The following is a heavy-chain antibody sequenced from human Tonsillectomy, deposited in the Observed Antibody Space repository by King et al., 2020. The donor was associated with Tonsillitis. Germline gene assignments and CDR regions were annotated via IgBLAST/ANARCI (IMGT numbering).Heavy chain of an antibody. V-gene: IGHV3-7*01. CDR1: RLSFSSYW. J-gene: IGHJ2*01. D-gene: IGHD3-16*01. CDR3: ARPPRSLYWYFDL. CDR2: IKQDGSER. Sequence: EVQLVESGGGLVQPGGSLRLSCAASRLSFSSYWMSWVRQAPGKGLEWVANIKQDGSERYYVDSVKGRFTISRDNAKNALYLQMNSLRAEDTAVYYCARPPRSLYWYFDLWGRGTLVTVSS.